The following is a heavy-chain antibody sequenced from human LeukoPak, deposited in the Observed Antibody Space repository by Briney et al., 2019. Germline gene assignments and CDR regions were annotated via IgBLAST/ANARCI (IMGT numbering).Heavy chain of an antibody. J-gene: IGHJ3*02. CDR2: IYSGGST. Sequence: GGSLRLSCAASGFTVSSNYMSWVRQAPGKGLEWVSVIYSGGSTYYADSVKGRFTISRDNSKNTLYLQMNSLRAEDTAVYYCATRISATVVTPDAFGIWGQGTMVTVSS. CDR1: GFTVSSNY. CDR3: ATRISATVVTPDAFGI. V-gene: IGHV3-66*01. D-gene: IGHD4-23*01.